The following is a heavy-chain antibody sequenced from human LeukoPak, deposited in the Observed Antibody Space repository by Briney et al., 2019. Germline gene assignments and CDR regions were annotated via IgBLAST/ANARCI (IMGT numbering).Heavy chain of an antibody. D-gene: IGHD1-7*01. CDR2: ISSSGTYI. CDR3: ARLGNWNWDY. Sequence: PGGSLRLSCAASGFTFSRFSMNWVRQAPGKGLEWVSSISSSGTYIYYADSVKGRFTISRDSAKNSLYLQMNSLRAEDTAVYYCARLGNWNWDYWGQGTLVTVSS. CDR1: GFTFSRFS. J-gene: IGHJ4*02. V-gene: IGHV3-21*01.